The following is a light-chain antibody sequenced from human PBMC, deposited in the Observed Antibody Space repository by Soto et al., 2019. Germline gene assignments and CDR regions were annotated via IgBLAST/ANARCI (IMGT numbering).Light chain of an antibody. CDR3: TEYAASNIYD. CDR2: EVS. Sequence: QSALTQPPSASGSPGQSVTISCTGTSSDVGGYNYVSWYQQHPGKAPKLMIYEVSKRPSGVPDRFSGSKSGNTASLTVSGLQVEDEDDSSCTEYAASNIYDSGPGTKLTVL. CDR1: SSDVGGYNY. V-gene: IGLV2-8*01. J-gene: IGLJ1*01.